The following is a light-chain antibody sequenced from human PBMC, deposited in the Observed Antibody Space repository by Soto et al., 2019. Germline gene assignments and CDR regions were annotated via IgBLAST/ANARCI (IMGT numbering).Light chain of an antibody. CDR2: DAS. V-gene: IGKV3-11*01. J-gene: IGKJ5*01. CDR1: QIVRTY. CDR3: QQRNTRLPIT. Sequence: NVETRSPITLSSCPWERATLSRMVSQIVRTYLAWYQVKPGQAPRLLIYDASRRASGVPARFSGSGSGTDFTLTISSRVAADVARNYCQQRNTRLPITFGQGTRLEIK.